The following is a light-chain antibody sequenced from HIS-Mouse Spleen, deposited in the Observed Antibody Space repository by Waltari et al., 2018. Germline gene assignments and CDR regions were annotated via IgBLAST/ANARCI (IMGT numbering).Light chain of an antibody. CDR3: AAWDDSLSGVV. J-gene: IGLJ2*01. CDR1: SSNIGRNY. CDR2: RNN. V-gene: IGLV1-47*01. Sequence: QSVLTQPPSASGTPGQRITISCSGSSSNIGRNYVYWYQPLPGTAPKLLIYRNNQRPSGVPDRVSGSKSGTSASLAISGLRSEDEADYYCAAWDDSLSGVVFGGGTKLTVL.